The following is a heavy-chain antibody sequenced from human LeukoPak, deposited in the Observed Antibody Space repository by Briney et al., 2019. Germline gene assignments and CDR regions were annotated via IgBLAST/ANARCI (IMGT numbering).Heavy chain of an antibody. D-gene: IGHD5-12*01. Sequence: PSETLSLTCAVYGGSFSSYYWGWIRQPPGKGLEWIGSIYYSGSTYYNPSLKSRVTISVDTSKNQFSLKLSSVTAADTAVYYCARQEATIRTNFDYWGQGTLVTVSS. CDR2: IYYSGST. J-gene: IGHJ4*02. CDR1: GGSFSSYY. CDR3: ARQEATIRTNFDY. V-gene: IGHV4-39*01.